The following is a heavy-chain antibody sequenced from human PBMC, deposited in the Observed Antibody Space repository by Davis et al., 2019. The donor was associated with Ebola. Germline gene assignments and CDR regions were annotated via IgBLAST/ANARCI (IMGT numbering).Heavy chain of an antibody. CDR1: GFSFNSYS. V-gene: IGHV3-48*01. Sequence: GESLKISCAASGFSFNSYSMSWVRQAPGKGLEWVSYISSSSSTIYYADSVKGRFTISRDNSQNTLYLQMSNLGAEDTALYYCAKDGLLWFGEPFGYWGQGTLVTVSA. J-gene: IGHJ4*02. D-gene: IGHD3-10*01. CDR2: ISSSSSTI. CDR3: AKDGLLWFGEPFGY.